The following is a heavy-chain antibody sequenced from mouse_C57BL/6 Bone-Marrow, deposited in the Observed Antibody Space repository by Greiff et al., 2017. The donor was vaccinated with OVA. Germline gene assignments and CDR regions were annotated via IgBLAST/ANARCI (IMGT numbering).Heavy chain of an antibody. Sequence: EVKLMESGPGLVKPSQSLSLTCSVTGYSITSGYYWNWIRQFPGNKLEWMGYIRYDGSNNYNPSLKNRTSITRDTSYNQSFLKLNSVTTEDTATYYCARDRLYYYGGSYDYYAMDYWGQGTSVTVSS. CDR3: ARDRLYYYGGSYDYYAMDY. CDR2: IRYDGSN. V-gene: IGHV3-6*01. J-gene: IGHJ4*01. D-gene: IGHD1-1*01. CDR1: GYSITSGYY.